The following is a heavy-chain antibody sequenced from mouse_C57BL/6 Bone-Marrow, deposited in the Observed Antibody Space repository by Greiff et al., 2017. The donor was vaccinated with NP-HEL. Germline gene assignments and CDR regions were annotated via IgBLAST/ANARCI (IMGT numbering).Heavy chain of an antibody. J-gene: IGHJ2*01. CDR2: ISYDGSN. CDR1: GYSITSGYY. V-gene: IGHV3-6*01. Sequence: EVQLQQSGPGLVKPSQSLSLTCSVTGYSITSGYYWNWIRQFPGNKLEWMGYISYDGSNNYNPSLKNRISITRDTSKNQFFLKLNSLTTEDTATYYCARGEPWAGYFDYWGQGTTLTVSS. CDR3: ARGEPWAGYFDY.